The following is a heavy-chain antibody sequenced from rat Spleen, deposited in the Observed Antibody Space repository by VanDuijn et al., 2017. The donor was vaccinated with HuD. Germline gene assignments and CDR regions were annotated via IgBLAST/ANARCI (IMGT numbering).Heavy chain of an antibody. Sequence: EVQLVESGGGLVQSGRSLKLSCVASGFTFKNYWMTWIRQAPGKGLEWIASISNTGGTTNYPDSVKGRFTVSRDNAKTTLYLQMNSLRSEDTATYYCTRGVYYGYNAFVYWGQGTLVTVSS. CDR2: ISNTGGTT. CDR3: TRGVYYGYNAFVY. CDR1: GFTFKNYW. J-gene: IGHJ3*01. D-gene: IGHD1-9*01. V-gene: IGHV5-31*01.